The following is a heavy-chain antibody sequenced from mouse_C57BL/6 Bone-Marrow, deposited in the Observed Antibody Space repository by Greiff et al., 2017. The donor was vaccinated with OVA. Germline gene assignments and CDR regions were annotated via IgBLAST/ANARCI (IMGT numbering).Heavy chain of an antibody. V-gene: IGHV1-15*01. J-gene: IGHJ4*01. Sequence: QVQLQQSGGELVRPGASVTLSCKASGYTFTDYEMHWVKQTPVHGLEWIGAIDPETGGTAYNQKFTGKAILTADKSSSTAYMELRSLTSEDSAVYYWTRGYSNYYAMDYWGQGTSVTVSS. D-gene: IGHD2-5*01. CDR1: GYTFTDYE. CDR2: IDPETGGT. CDR3: TRGYSNYYAMDY.